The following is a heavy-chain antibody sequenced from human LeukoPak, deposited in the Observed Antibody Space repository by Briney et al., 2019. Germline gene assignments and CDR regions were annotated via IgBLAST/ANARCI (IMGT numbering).Heavy chain of an antibody. Sequence: SETLSLTCAVYGGSFSGYYWSWIRQPPGKGLGWIGEINHSGSTNYNPSLKSRVTISVGTSKNQFSLKLSSVTAADTAVYYCARVSGSYYHYYMDVWGKGTTVTVSS. V-gene: IGHV4-34*01. CDR1: GGSFSGYY. J-gene: IGHJ6*03. CDR2: INHSGST. CDR3: ARVSGSYYHYYMDV. D-gene: IGHD1-26*01.